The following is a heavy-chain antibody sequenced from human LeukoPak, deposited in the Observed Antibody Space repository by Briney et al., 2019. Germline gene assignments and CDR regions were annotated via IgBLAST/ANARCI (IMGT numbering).Heavy chain of an antibody. Sequence: PGGSLRLSCAASGFTFRSYSMNWVRQAPGKGLEWVSSISSSSSYIYYADSMKGRFTISRDNAKNSLYLQMNSLRAEDTAVYYCARTRYSSSSGVFDYWGQGTLVTVSS. CDR1: GFTFRSYS. CDR3: ARTRYSSSSGVFDY. CDR2: ISSSSSYI. V-gene: IGHV3-21*01. D-gene: IGHD6-6*01. J-gene: IGHJ4*02.